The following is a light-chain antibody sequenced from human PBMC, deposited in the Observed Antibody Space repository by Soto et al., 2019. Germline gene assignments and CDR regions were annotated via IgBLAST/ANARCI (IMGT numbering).Light chain of an antibody. J-gene: IGKJ2*01. V-gene: IGKV1-39*01. CDR2: DAY. CDR3: QESYSSPYT. Sequence: DIQMTQSPSSLSASVGDRVTITCRASQNISRYLNWYQQKPGEAPNLLIFDAYSLQSGVPLRFSGSGSGTYFTLTSSILQPEDFANYYCQESYSSPYTFGQGTKLEIK. CDR1: QNISRY.